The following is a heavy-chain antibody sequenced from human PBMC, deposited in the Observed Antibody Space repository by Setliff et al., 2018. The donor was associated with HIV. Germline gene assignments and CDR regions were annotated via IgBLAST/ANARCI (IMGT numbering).Heavy chain of an antibody. D-gene: IGHD4-4*01. V-gene: IGHV3-23*01. CDR3: AKTQTVITVYGPFDS. CDR1: GFTFSNYA. Sequence: PGGSLRLSCAASGFTFSNYAMSWVRQAPGKGLEWVSGISGSAGTTYYADSVKGRFTISRDNSKNTLYLQMNSLRAEDTAVYYCAKTQTVITVYGPFDSWGQGTPVTVSS. J-gene: IGHJ4*02. CDR2: ISGSAGTT.